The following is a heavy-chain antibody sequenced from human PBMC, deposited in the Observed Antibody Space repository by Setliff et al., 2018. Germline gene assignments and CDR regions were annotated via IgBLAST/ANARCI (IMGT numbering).Heavy chain of an antibody. CDR1: GGSFA. J-gene: IGHJ6*03. CDR3: ARSAISGTTKKYYYYMDV. V-gene: IGHV1-69*10. D-gene: IGHD1-7*01. Sequence: SVKVSCKASGGSFAITWVRQAPGQGLEWMGGAIPLLPLPNYAVKFQGRVRITADKSTNTAYMELSSLTYEDTAVYYRARSAISGTTKKYYYYMDVWGQGTTVTVSS. CDR2: AIPLLPLP.